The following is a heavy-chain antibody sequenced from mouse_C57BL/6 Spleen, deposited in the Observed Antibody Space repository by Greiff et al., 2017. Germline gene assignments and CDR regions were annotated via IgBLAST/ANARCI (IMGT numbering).Heavy chain of an antibody. Sequence: VQLQESGAELARPGASVKLSCKASGYTFTSYGISWVKQRTGQGLEWIGEIYPRSGNTYYTEKFKGKATLTADKSSSTAYMGLRSLTSEDSEVYFCARYPRITTVVATDYWGQGTTLTVSS. D-gene: IGHD1-1*01. V-gene: IGHV1-81*01. CDR3: ARYPRITTVVATDY. CDR2: IYPRSGNT. CDR1: GYTFTSYG. J-gene: IGHJ2*01.